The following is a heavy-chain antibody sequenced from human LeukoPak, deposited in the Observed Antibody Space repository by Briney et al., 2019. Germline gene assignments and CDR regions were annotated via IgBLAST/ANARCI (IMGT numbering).Heavy chain of an antibody. CDR3: ARGRYCSGGSCYFDY. CDR1: GFTFSSYS. J-gene: IGHJ4*02. Sequence: TGGSLRLSCAASGFTFSSYSMIWVRQAPGKGLEWVSTISGGSSSMYYADSLKGRFTISRDNPTNSLFLQMNSLRAEDTAVYYCARGRYCSGGSCYFDYWGRGTLVTVSS. V-gene: IGHV3-21*01. D-gene: IGHD2-15*01. CDR2: ISGGSSSM.